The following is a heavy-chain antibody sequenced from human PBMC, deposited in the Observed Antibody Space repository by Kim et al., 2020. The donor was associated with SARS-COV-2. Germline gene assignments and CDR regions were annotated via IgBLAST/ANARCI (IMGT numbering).Heavy chain of an antibody. CDR1: GGTFSSYA. Sequence: SVKVSCKASGGTFSSYAISWVRQAPGQGLEWMGGIIPIFGTANYAQKFQGRVTITADESTSTAYMELSSLRSEDTAVYYCARETRGYSGYAHNYGMDVWGQGTTVTVSS. CDR2: IIPIFGTA. D-gene: IGHD5-12*01. V-gene: IGHV1-69*13. J-gene: IGHJ6*02. CDR3: ARETRGYSGYAHNYGMDV.